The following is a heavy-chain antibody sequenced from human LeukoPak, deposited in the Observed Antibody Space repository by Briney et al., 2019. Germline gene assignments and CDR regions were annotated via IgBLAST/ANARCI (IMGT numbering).Heavy chain of an antibody. CDR2: IYYSGST. Sequence: PSETLSLTCTVSGGSISSSSYYWGWIRQPPGKGLEWIGSIYYSGSTNCNPSLKSRVTISVDTSKNQFSLKLSSVTAADTAVYYCARVIGDSGDYFDYWGQGTLVTVSS. J-gene: IGHJ4*02. CDR3: ARVIGDSGDYFDY. CDR1: GGSISSSSYY. V-gene: IGHV4-39*07. D-gene: IGHD3-3*01.